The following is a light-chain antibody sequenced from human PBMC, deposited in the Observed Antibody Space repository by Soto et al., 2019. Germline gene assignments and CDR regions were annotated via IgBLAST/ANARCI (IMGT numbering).Light chain of an antibody. J-gene: IGLJ3*02. CDR2: AVT. V-gene: IGLV1-40*01. Sequence: QSVLTQPPSVSGAPGQRVTISCTGSSSNIGAGYDVHWHQQLPGTAPKLMIYAVTRRPSGVPDRFSGSKSGNTASLTISGLQAEDEADYYCCSYAGSYTWVFGGGTKLTVL. CDR1: SSNIGAGYD. CDR3: CSYAGSYTWV.